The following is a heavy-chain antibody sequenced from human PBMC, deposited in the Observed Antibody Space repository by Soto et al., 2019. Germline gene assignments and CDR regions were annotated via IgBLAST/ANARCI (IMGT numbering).Heavy chain of an antibody. D-gene: IGHD6-13*01. CDR3: AKDQVAACTISRYFQH. CDR1: GFSFSTYA. CDR2: ISGSGGTT. J-gene: IGHJ1*01. V-gene: IGHV3-23*01. Sequence: EVQLLESGGGLVQPEGSLRLSCAASGFSFSTYAMSWVRQAPGKGLEWVSGISGSGGTTYYADSVKGRFTIYRDNSKNTLYLQVNSLRAEDTAVYYWAKDQVAACTISRYFQHWGQGTRVTVSS.